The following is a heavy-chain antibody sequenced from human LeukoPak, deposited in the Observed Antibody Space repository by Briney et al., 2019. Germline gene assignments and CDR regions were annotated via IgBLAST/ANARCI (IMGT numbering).Heavy chain of an antibody. V-gene: IGHV3-43*02. CDR3: AKDNFGSGSYFDN. CDR1: GFTFDDYA. Sequence: GGSLRLSCAASGFTFDDYAMHWVRQAPGKGLEWVSLISGDGTGTYYADSVKGRFTISRGNRKNSLYLQMNSLRTEDTALYYCAKDNFGSGSYFDNWGQGTLVTVSS. J-gene: IGHJ4*02. CDR2: ISGDGTGT. D-gene: IGHD1-26*01.